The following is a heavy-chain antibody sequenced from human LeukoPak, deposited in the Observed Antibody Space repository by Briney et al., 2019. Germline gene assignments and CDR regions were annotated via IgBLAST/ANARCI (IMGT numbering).Heavy chain of an antibody. CDR3: ARRSVRGSYRNWFDP. J-gene: IGHJ5*02. CDR1: GGTVRRFP. V-gene: IGHV1-69*13. Sequence: SVKVSCKASGGTVRRFPISWVRQAPGQGLEWMGGIIPIFGTANYAQKFQGRVTITADESTGTAYMELSSLRSEDTAVYYCARRSVRGSYRNWFDPWGQGTLVTVSS. CDR2: IIPIFGTA. D-gene: IGHD1-26*01.